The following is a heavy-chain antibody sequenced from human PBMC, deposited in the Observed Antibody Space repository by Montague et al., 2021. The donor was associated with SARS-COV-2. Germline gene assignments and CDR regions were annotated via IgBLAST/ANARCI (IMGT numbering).Heavy chain of an antibody. J-gene: IGHJ5*02. Sequence: SLRLSCAASGFTFSNSPMSWVRQAPGKGLDWVSVIHSAGRGTYYXDSVQGRFTISRDNLKNTVYLQMNSLRDVDTALFYCAKVGDILTGYYLINLDAWGQGTLVVVSS. CDR3: AKVGDILTGYYLINLDA. CDR1: GFTFSNSP. D-gene: IGHD3-9*01. V-gene: IGHV3-23*03. CDR2: IHSAGRGT.